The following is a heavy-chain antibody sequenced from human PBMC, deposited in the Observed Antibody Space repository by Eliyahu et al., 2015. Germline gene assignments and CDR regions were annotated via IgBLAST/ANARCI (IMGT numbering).Heavy chain of an antibody. J-gene: IGHJ6*02. V-gene: IGHV3-21*01. CDR3: ARTPWMGRIAARPDYYYYGMDV. CDR1: GFTXSSXX. Sequence: EVQLVESGGGLVKPGGSLRLSCAASGFTXSSXXMXWVRQAPGKGLEWVSSISSSSSYIYYADSVKGRFTISRDNAKNSLYLQMNSLRAEDTAVYYCARTPWMGRIAARPDYYYYGMDVWGQGTTVTVSS. CDR2: ISSSSSYI. D-gene: IGHD6-6*01.